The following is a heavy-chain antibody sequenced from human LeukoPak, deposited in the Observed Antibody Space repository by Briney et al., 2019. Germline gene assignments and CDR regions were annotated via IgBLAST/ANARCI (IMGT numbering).Heavy chain of an antibody. Sequence: SETLSLTCAVYGVSFSGYYWSWIRQPPGKGLEWIGEINHSGSTNYNPSLKSRVTISVDTSKNQFSLKLSSVTAADTAVYYCARRPLISSIAARPFDYWGQGTLVTVSS. CDR3: ARRPLISSIAARPFDY. CDR2: INHSGST. J-gene: IGHJ4*02. D-gene: IGHD6-6*01. V-gene: IGHV4-34*01. CDR1: GVSFSGYY.